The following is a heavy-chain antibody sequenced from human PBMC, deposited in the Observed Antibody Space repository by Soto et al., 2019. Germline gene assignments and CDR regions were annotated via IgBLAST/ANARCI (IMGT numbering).Heavy chain of an antibody. V-gene: IGHV3-11*01. CDR1: GFTFSDYY. J-gene: IGHJ6*03. D-gene: IGHD6-6*01. Sequence: GGSLRLSCAASGFTFSDYYMSWIRQAPGKGLEWVSYISSSGSTIYYADSVKGRFTISRDNAKNSLYLQMNSLRAEDTAVYYCARANGSSPHLYYYYYMDVWGKGTTVTVSS. CDR2: ISSSGSTI. CDR3: ARANGSSPHLYYYYYMDV.